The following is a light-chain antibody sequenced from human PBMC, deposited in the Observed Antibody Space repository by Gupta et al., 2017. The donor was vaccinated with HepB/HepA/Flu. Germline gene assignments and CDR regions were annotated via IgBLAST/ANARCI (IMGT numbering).Light chain of an antibody. CDR1: VLRSYY. Sequence: SSELTQDPVLSVALGQTVRITCQGDVLRSYYASWYQQKPGQAPILVFSGKNNRPSGIPDRVSGSSSGSTASLTITGAQAEEEADYYCNSRDISAANNVVFGGGTKLTV. CDR2: GKN. CDR3: NSRDISAANNVV. J-gene: IGLJ2*01. V-gene: IGLV3-19*01.